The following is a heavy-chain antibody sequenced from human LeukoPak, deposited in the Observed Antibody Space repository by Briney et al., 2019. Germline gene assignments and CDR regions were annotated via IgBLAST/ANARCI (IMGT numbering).Heavy chain of an antibody. J-gene: IGHJ5*02. CDR3: ARILTDSSFDP. CDR1: GFTFSSYS. D-gene: IGHD3-9*01. Sequence: PGGSLRLSCAASGFTFSSYSMNWVRQAPGKGLEWVSSISSSSSYMYYADSVKGRFTIPRDNAKNSLYLQMNSLRAEDTAVYYCARILTDSSFDPWGQGTLVTVSS. CDR2: ISSSSSYM. V-gene: IGHV3-21*01.